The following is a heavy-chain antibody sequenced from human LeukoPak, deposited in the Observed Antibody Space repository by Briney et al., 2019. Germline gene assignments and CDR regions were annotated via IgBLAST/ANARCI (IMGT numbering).Heavy chain of an antibody. CDR1: GFTFSGHW. V-gene: IGHV3-30*18. D-gene: IGHD6-19*01. CDR2: ISYGGGNK. J-gene: IGHJ4*02. Sequence: GGSLRLSCTASGFTFSGHWMHWVRQAPGRGLEWVALISYGGGNKYYADSVKGRFSISRDDSKNTLYLQMNSLRDEDTAVYYCAKAHTSGMYYFDYWGQGSLVIVSS. CDR3: AKAHTSGMYYFDY.